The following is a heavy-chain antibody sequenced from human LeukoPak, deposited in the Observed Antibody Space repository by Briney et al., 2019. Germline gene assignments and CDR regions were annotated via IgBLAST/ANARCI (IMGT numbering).Heavy chain of an antibody. CDR1: GFTFSSYA. CDR3: AEGWGILNHFDY. J-gene: IGHJ4*02. V-gene: IGHV3-23*01. D-gene: IGHD2-8*02. Sequence: GGSLRFSCAASGFTFSSYAMSWVRQAPGKGLEWVSAISGSGGSTYYADSVKGRFTISRDNSKNTLYLQMNSLRAEDTAVYYCAEGWGILNHFDYWGQGTLVTVSS. CDR2: ISGSGGST.